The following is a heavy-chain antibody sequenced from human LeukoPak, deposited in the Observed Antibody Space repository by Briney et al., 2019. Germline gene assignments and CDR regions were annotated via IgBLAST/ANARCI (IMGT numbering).Heavy chain of an antibody. Sequence: PGGSLRLSCAASGFTISPYWMSWVRQAPGKGLEWVGFIRSKAYGGTTEYAASVKGRFTISRDDSKSIAYLQMNSLKTEDTAVYYCTRPYYGSGSYYDYFDYWGQGTLVTVSS. D-gene: IGHD3-10*01. J-gene: IGHJ4*02. CDR2: IRSKAYGGTT. CDR3: TRPYYGSGSYYDYFDY. V-gene: IGHV3-49*04. CDR1: GFTISPYW.